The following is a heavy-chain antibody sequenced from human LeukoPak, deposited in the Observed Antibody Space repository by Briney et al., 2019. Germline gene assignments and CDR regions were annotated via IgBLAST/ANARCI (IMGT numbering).Heavy chain of an antibody. D-gene: IGHD2-2*01. CDR2: IRYDGSNK. CDR1: GFTFSSYG. J-gene: IGHJ3*02. V-gene: IGHV3-30*02. Sequence: GGSLRLSCAASGFTFSSYGMHWVRQAPGKGLEWVAFIRYDGSNKYYADSVKGRFTISRDNSKNTLYLQMNSLRAEDTAVYYCAKDSADPPTYCSSTSCYPVGAFDIWGQGTMVTVSS. CDR3: AKDSADPPTYCSSTSCYPVGAFDI.